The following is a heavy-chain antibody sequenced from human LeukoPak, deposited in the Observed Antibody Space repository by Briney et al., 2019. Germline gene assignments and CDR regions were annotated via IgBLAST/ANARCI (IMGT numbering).Heavy chain of an antibody. CDR1: GGSVSSGPYY. J-gene: IGHJ4*02. D-gene: IGHD1-26*01. CDR2: IYYSGST. V-gene: IGHV4-61*01. CDR3: ARDQDWDLQSLRYFDY. Sequence: SETLSLTCTVSGGSVSSGPYYWSWSRQPPGKGLEWIGYIYYSGSTNYNPSLESRVTISIDTSKNQFSLKLSSVTAADTAVYYCARDQDWDLQSLRYFDYWGQGTLVTVSS.